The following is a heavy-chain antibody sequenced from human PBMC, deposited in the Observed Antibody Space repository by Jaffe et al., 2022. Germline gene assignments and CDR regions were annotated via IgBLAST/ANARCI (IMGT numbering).Heavy chain of an antibody. V-gene: IGHV3-30*02. CDR2: IRYDGSNK. CDR3: AKTEETIAAAGTPLWGFDY. J-gene: IGHJ4*02. Sequence: QVQLVESGGGVVQPGGSLRLSCAASGFTFSSYGMHWVRQAPGKGLEWVAFIRYDGSNKYYADSVKGRFTISRDNSKNTLYLQMNSLRAEDTAVYYCAKTEETIAAAGTPLWGFDYWGQGTLVTVSS. D-gene: IGHD6-13*01. CDR1: GFTFSSYG.